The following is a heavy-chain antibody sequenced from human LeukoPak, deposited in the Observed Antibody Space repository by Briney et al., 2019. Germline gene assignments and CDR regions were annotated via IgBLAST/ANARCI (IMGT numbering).Heavy chain of an antibody. D-gene: IGHD7-27*01. CDR2: TSGSDGTT. V-gene: IGHV3-23*01. CDR1: GFTFSSYA. Sequence: GGSLRLSCAASGFTFSSYAMSWVRQAPGKGLEWVSATSGSDGTTYYADSVKGRFTISRDNSKNTLYLQMDSLRAEDTAVYYCARGKTGDSWGQGTLATVSS. J-gene: IGHJ4*02. CDR3: ARGKTGDS.